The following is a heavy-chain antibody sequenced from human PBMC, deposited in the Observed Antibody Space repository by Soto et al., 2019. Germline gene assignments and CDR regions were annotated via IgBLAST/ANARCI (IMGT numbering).Heavy chain of an antibody. CDR3: AREPLTGESQQQVGHFDL. Sequence: QVQLVESGGGVVQPGRSLRLSCAASGFTFSSYAMHWVRQAPGKGLEWVAVISYDGSNKYYAEYVKGRFTISRDNHKNTLELQMNSLRAEDTAVYYSAREPLTGESQQQVGHFDLWGRGTLVPVAS. CDR2: ISYDGSNK. CDR1: GFTFSSYA. V-gene: IGHV3-30-3*01. D-gene: IGHD6-13*01. J-gene: IGHJ2*01.